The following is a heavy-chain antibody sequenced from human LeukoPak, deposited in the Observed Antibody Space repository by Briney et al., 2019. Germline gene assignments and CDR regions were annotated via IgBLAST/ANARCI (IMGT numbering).Heavy chain of an antibody. D-gene: IGHD2-15*01. V-gene: IGHV4-39*01. J-gene: IGHJ5*02. Sequence: SETLSLTCTVSGGSISSSSYYWGWIRQPPGKGLEWIGSIYYSGSTYYNPSLKSRVTISVDTSKNQFSLKLSSVTAADTAVYYCARLRGMPNLAWFDPWGQGTLVTVSS. CDR3: ARLRGMPNLAWFDP. CDR1: GGSISSSSYY. CDR2: IYYSGST.